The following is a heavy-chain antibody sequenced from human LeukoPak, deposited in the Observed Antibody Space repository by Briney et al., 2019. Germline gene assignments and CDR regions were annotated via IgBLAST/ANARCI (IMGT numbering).Heavy chain of an antibody. J-gene: IGHJ4*02. CDR3: ARWHFWGYYFDY. V-gene: IGHV4-61*02. Sequence: PSQTLSLTCTVSGGSISSGSYYWSWIRQPAGKGLEWIGRIYTSGSTNYNPSPKSRVTISVDTSKNQFSLKLSSVTAADTAVYYCARWHFWGYYFDYWGQGTLVTVSS. CDR2: IYTSGST. CDR1: GGSISSGSYY. D-gene: IGHD3-3*02.